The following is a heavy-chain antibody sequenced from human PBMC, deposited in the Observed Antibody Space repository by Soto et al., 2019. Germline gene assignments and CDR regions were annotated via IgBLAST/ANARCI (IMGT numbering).Heavy chain of an antibody. CDR2: ISGSGGST. CDR1: GFTFSSYA. V-gene: IGHV3-23*01. J-gene: IGHJ4*02. Sequence: PGGSLRLSCAASGFTFSSYAMSWVRQAPGKGLEWVSAISGSGGSTYYADSVKGRFTISRDSSKNTLYLQMNSLRAEDTAVYYCAKARYYFDSSGRYFPTYFFDYWGQGTLVTVSS. CDR3: AKARYYFDSSGRYFPTYFFDY. D-gene: IGHD3-22*01.